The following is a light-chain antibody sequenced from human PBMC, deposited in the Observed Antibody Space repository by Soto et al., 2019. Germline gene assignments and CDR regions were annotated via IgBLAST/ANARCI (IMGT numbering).Light chain of an antibody. Sequence: TLSTSMGDRVTITCRGSQGISSLSAWYQQKPGKAPKLLIYKASTLKSGVPSRFSGSGSGTEFTLTISSLQPDDSATYYCQRYKDYWAFGPGTKVDI. CDR3: QRYKDYWA. J-gene: IGKJ1*01. CDR1: QGISSL. CDR2: KAS. V-gene: IGKV1-5*03.